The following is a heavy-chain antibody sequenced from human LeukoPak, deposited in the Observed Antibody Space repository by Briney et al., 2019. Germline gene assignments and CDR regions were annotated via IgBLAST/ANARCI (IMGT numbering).Heavy chain of an antibody. CDR3: ARGGDGYNYGRGYYYYYMDV. D-gene: IGHD5-24*01. CDR1: GFTFDDYG. V-gene: IGHV3-20*04. CDR2: INWNGGST. Sequence: PGGSLRLSCAASGFTFDDYGMSWVRQAPGKGLEWVSGINWNGGSTGYADSVKGRFTISRDNAKNSLYLQMNSLRAEDTALYYCARGGDGYNYGRGYYYYYMDVWGKGTTVTVSS. J-gene: IGHJ6*03.